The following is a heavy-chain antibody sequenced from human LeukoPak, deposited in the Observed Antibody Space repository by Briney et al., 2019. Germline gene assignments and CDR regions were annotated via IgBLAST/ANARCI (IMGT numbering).Heavy chain of an antibody. Sequence: SVKVSCKVSGYSFTSYGISWVRQAPGQGLEWMGGIIPIFGTANYAQKFQGRVTITTDESTSTAYMELSSLRSEDTAVYYCARERSSSSSEGYYFDYWGQGTLVTVSS. J-gene: IGHJ4*02. CDR1: GYSFTSYG. CDR3: ARERSSSSSEGYYFDY. V-gene: IGHV1-69*05. D-gene: IGHD6-6*01. CDR2: IIPIFGTA.